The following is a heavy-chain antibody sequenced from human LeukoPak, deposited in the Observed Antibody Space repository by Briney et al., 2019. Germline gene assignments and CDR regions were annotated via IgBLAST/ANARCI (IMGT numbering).Heavy chain of an antibody. CDR3: AMDYYYDSSGPP. V-gene: IGHV3-23*01. Sequence: GGSLGLSCAASGFTFSNYAMTWVRQAQGKGLEWVSAISGGGGSTYYADSVKGRFTISRDNSKNTLYLQMNSLRAEDTAVYYCAMDYYYDSSGPPWGQGTLVTVSS. D-gene: IGHD3-22*01. CDR1: GFTFSNYA. J-gene: IGHJ5*02. CDR2: ISGGGGST.